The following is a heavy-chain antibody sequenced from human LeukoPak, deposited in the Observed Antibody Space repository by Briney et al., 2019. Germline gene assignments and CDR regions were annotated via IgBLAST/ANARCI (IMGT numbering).Heavy chain of an antibody. CDR1: GGSISSGGYY. V-gene: IGHV4-31*03. Sequence: PSETLSLTCTVSGGSISSGGYYWSWIRQHPGKGLEWIGYIYYSGSTYYNPSLKSRVTISVDTSKNQFSLKLSSVTAAGTAVYYCARETYYYDSSGSFNWFDPWGQGTLVTVSS. D-gene: IGHD3-22*01. CDR3: ARETYYYDSSGSFNWFDP. CDR2: IYYSGST. J-gene: IGHJ5*02.